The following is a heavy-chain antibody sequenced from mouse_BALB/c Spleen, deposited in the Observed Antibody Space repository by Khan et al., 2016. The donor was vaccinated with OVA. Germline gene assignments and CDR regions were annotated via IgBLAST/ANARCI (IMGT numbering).Heavy chain of an antibody. CDR1: GYSFTSYW. J-gene: IGHJ2*01. CDR3: TRSYDSYYFDY. D-gene: IGHD2-4*01. CDR2: IYPGNSDT. Sequence: VRLQQSGTVLARPGASVKMSCKASGYSFTSYWMHWVKQRPGQGLEWIGAIYPGNSDTRYNQKFKGKAKLTAVTSATTAYMELSSLTNEDSVVYYCTRSYDSYYFDYWGQGTTLTVSS. V-gene: IGHV1-5*01.